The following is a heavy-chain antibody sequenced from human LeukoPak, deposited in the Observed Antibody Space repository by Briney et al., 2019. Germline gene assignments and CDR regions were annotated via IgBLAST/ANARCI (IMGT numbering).Heavy chain of an antibody. CDR3: AKARYSGSPALNF. J-gene: IGHJ4*02. CDR1: GFTFSSNS. Sequence: GGSLRLSCAASGFTFSSNSMHWVRQTPGKGLDWVAFIRYDESNTFYGDSVRGRFTISRDNSKNTLYLQMNSLTTDDSAVYYCAKARYSGSPALNFWGQGTLVTVSS. CDR2: IRYDESNT. V-gene: IGHV3-30*02. D-gene: IGHD1-26*01.